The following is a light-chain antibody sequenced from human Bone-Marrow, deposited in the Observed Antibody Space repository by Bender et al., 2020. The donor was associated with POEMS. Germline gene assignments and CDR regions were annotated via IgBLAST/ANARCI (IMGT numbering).Light chain of an antibody. V-gene: IGLV2-23*01. CDR1: TSDIGSYRL. J-gene: IGLJ2*01. CDR3: CSYAGSSNFVV. CDR2: EGT. Sequence: QSVLTQPPSVSGSPGQSITISCTGPTSDIGSYRLVSWFQQYPGKAPKLIISEGTKRPSGISDRFSGFKSGNTASLTISGLQAEDEAEYYCCSYAGSSNFVVFGGGTKLTVL.